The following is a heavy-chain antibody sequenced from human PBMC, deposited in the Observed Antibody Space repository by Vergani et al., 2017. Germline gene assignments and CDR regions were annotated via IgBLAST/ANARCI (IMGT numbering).Heavy chain of an antibody. CDR1: GASINSRYY. D-gene: IGHD3-22*01. J-gene: IGHJ4*02. V-gene: IGHV4-4*07. CDR3: ARAEFXTNYYGQSYYFDF. CDR2: VYFTGST. Sequence: QVQLQESGPGLVKPSQTLCLTCSVSGASINSRYYWSWVRQPAGKGLQWVGRVYFTGSTNYNPSLRSRVSLSIDTSRNQFSLKLHSVSAEDTAMYFCARAEFXTNYYGQSYYFDFWGQGIPVTVSS.